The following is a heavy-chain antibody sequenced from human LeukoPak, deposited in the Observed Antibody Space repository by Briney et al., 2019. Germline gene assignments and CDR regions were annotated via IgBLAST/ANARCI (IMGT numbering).Heavy chain of an antibody. D-gene: IGHD2-15*01. CDR1: GYTFTSYG. CDR3: ARDLVSGCSGGSCYSSLGFDP. V-gene: IGHV1-18*01. Sequence: ASVKVSCKASGYTFTSYGISWVRQAPGQGLEWMGWISAYNGNTNYAQKLQGRVTMTTDTSTSTDYMELRSLRSDDTAVYYCARDLVSGCSGGSCYSSLGFDPWGQGTLVTVSS. J-gene: IGHJ5*02. CDR2: ISAYNGNT.